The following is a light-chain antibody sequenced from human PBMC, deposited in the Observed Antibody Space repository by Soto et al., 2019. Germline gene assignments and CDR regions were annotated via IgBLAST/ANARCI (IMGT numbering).Light chain of an antibody. CDR2: RAS. CDR3: RQQGRSPET. CDR1: QTVNNNY. Sequence: DIVLTQSPDTLSLSPGERATLSCRASQTVNNNYLAWYQQKPGQAPRLLIFRASNKATGIPDRFSGSGSGTEFILTSSGLEPEDSGIYPGRQQGRSPETFGQATKVDIK. V-gene: IGKV3-20*01. J-gene: IGKJ1*01.